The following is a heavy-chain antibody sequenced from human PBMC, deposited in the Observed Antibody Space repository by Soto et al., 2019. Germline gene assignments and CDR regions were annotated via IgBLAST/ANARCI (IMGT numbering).Heavy chain of an antibody. D-gene: IGHD2-8*01. Sequence: ELPLFESGGGLVQPGGSLRLACAASEFTFNNYAMYWVRQAPGRGLEWVSIISPNGDRTYYANSVKGRFTMARANSQNMVFLQMNRLRATDTAIYSWAKVRLTDFLRYAPHLWGQGTLVTVSS. J-gene: IGHJ3*01. CDR2: ISPNGDRT. CDR3: AKVRLTDFLRYAPHL. CDR1: EFTFNNYA. V-gene: IGHV3-23*01.